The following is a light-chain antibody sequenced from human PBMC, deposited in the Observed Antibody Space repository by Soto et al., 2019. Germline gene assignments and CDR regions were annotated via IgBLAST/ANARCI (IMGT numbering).Light chain of an antibody. CDR1: QSISRN. V-gene: IGKV1-39*01. J-gene: IGKJ5*01. CDR3: QQSFTTASIT. Sequence: DIQMTQYPSSLSASVGDRVTITCRASQSISRNLNWYQHKPGKAPKLLIYAASNLQNGVPSRFRGGGSGTEFTHSINSLKPEDFGTYYCQQSFTTASITFGQGTRLEIK. CDR2: AAS.